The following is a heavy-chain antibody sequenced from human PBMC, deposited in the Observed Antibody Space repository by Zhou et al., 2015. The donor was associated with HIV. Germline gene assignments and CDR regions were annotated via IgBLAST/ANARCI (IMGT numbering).Heavy chain of an antibody. D-gene: IGHD3-22*01. J-gene: IGHJ2*01. CDR2: MNPNSGNT. CDR1: GYTFTSYD. V-gene: IGHV1-8*01. CDR3: ARRHYYDSSGYPSGWYFDL. Sequence: QVQLVQSGAEVRKPGASVKVSCKASGYTFTSYDINWVRQATGQGLEWMGWMNPNSGNTGYAQKFQGRVTMTRNTSISTAYMELSSLRSEDTAVYYCARRHYYDSSGYPSGWYFDLWGRGTLVTVSS.